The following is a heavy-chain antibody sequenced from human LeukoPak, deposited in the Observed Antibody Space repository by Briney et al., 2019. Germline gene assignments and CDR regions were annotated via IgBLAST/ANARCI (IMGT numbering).Heavy chain of an antibody. J-gene: IGHJ4*02. Sequence: GASVKVSCKASGYTFTSYYMHWVRQAPGQGLEWMGIINPSGGSTSYAQKFQGRVTMTRDTSTSTVYMGLSSLRSEDTAVYYCARDGMVVTAMDSFDYWGQGTLVTVSS. D-gene: IGHD2-21*02. CDR2: INPSGGST. CDR3: ARDGMVVTAMDSFDY. CDR1: GYTFTSYY. V-gene: IGHV1-46*01.